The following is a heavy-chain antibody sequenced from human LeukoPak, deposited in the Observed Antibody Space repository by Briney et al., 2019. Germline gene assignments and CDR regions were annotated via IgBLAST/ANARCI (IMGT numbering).Heavy chain of an antibody. CDR3: AKDTKRITMIVVVNYAFDI. J-gene: IGHJ3*02. V-gene: IGHV3-23*01. D-gene: IGHD3-22*01. CDR2: ISGSGGST. CDR1: GFTFSSYA. Sequence: GGSLRLSCAASGFTFSSYAMGWVRQAPGKGLEWVSAISGSGGSTYYADSVKGRFTISRDNSKNTLYLQMNSLRAEDTAVYYCAKDTKRITMIVVVNYAFDIWGQGTMVTVSS.